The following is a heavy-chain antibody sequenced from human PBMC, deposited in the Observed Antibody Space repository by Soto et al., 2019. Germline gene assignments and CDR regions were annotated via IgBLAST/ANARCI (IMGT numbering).Heavy chain of an antibody. CDR3: ARRGPGGYCGGDCCTFDP. Sequence: SLKVSCAAAGCTFSDHDMDWARQDPGKGLEWVGRTRDKDHRYSTEYAASVKGRFTISRDDSKNSLFLQMNSLKIEDTAVYYCARRGPGGYCGGDCCTFDPSGQRPLVTVSS. V-gene: IGHV3-72*01. D-gene: IGHD2-21*02. CDR1: GCTFSDHD. J-gene: IGHJ5*02. CDR2: TRDKDHRYST.